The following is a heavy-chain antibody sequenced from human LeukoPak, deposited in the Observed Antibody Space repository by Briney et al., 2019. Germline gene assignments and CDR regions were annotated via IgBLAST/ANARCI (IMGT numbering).Heavy chain of an antibody. Sequence: GGSLRLSCAASGFTFSSYSLNWVRQAPGMGLEWVSSISSSSHYIYYADSVKGRFTISRDNAKNSLYLQMNSLRAEDTAVYYCARETYCDLEYYFDYWGQGTLVTVSS. CDR2: ISSSSHYI. CDR3: ARETYCDLEYYFDY. D-gene: IGHD4-17*01. V-gene: IGHV3-21*01. CDR1: GFTFSSYS. J-gene: IGHJ4*02.